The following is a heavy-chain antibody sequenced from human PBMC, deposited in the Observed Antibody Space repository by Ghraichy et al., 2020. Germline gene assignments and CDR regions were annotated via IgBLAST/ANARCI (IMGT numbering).Heavy chain of an antibody. CDR3: ARLGGYEAALGY. J-gene: IGHJ4*02. D-gene: IGHD6-6*01. V-gene: IGHV4-34*01. CDR1: GGSFSGYY. CDR2: INHSGST. Sequence: SETLSLTCAVYGGSFSGYYWSWIRQPPGKGLEWIGEINHSGSTNYNPSLKSRVTISVDTSKNQFSLKLSSVTAADTAVYYCARLGGYEAALGYWGQGTLVTVSS.